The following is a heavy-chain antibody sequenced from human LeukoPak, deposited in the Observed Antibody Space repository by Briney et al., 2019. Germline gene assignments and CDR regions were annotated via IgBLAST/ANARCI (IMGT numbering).Heavy chain of an antibody. CDR1: GFTFSSYA. CDR3: ARARYNWNDFDAFDI. CDR2: FSGSGGST. V-gene: IGHV3-23*01. Sequence: GGSLRLSCAASGFTFSSYAMSWVRQAPGKGLEWVSAFSGSGGSTYYADSVKGRFTISRDNSKNTLYLQMNSLRAENTAVYYCARARYNWNDFDAFDIWGQGTMVTVSS. D-gene: IGHD1-1*01. J-gene: IGHJ3*02.